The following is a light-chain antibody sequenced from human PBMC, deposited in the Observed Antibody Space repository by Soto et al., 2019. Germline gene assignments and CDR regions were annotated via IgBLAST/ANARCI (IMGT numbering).Light chain of an antibody. J-gene: IGKJ5*01. CDR1: QSVSGTY. V-gene: IGKV3-20*01. Sequence: IVLTQSPGTLSLSPGERATLSCRASQSVSGTYLAWYQQKPGQAPRLLIYDVSSRATGIPDRSSGSGSGADFTLTISRLEPEDFAVYYCQQYGTSPQTFGQGTRLEI. CDR2: DVS. CDR3: QQYGTSPQT.